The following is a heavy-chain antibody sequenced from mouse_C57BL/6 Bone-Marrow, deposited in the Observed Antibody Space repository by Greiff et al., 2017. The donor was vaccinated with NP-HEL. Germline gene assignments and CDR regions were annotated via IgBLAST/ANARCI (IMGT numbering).Heavy chain of an antibody. V-gene: IGHV1-55*01. CDR2: IYPGSGST. Sequence: QVQLQQPGAELVKPGASVKMSCKASGYTFTSYWITWVKQRPGQGLEWIGDIYPGSGSTNYNEKFKSKATLTVDTSSSTAYMQLSSLTSEDSAVYYCARRDYDRLAMDYWGQGTSVTVSS. CDR3: ARRDYDRLAMDY. D-gene: IGHD2-4*01. J-gene: IGHJ4*01. CDR1: GYTFTSYW.